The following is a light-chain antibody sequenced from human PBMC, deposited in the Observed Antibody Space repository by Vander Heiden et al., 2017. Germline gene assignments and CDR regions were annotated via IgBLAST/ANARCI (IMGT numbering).Light chain of an antibody. CDR3: GTWDSSLSAGV. CDR1: TFNIGSNY. CDR2: DNN. Sequence: PVLTQPPSVSAAPGQKVTISCPGSTFNIGSNYVSWYQQFPGTAPKLLICDNNKRPSGIPDRFSGTKSGTSATLGITGLQTGDEADYYCGTWDSSLSAGVLGTGTKVTVL. V-gene: IGLV1-51*01. J-gene: IGLJ1*01.